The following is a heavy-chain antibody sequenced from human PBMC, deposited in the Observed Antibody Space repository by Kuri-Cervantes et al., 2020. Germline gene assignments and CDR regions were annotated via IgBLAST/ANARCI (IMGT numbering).Heavy chain of an antibody. CDR1: GYXFTSYA. J-gene: IGHJ3*02. CDR2: INAGNGNT. CDR3: YXXSHAFDI. V-gene: IGHV1-3*01. Sequence: ASVKVXXKASGYXFTSYAMHXXRQAXXQRLXWMXXINAGNGNTXYSQXXQGRVXXXXDTSASXXYMXXXSLRSXXTAVXYCYXXSHAFDIWGQGTMVTVSS.